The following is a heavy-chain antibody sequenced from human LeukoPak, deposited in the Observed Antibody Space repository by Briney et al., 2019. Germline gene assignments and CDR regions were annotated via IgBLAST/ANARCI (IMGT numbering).Heavy chain of an antibody. CDR1: GGSISNHY. V-gene: IGHV4-59*08. D-gene: IGHD2-21*01. CDR2: IHYSGST. J-gene: IGHJ4*02. Sequence: PSETPSLTCTVSGGSISNHYWSWIRQPPGKGLEWIGYIHYSGSTNYNASLKSRVTISADMSKNQFSLNLSSVTAADTAVYYCAGPYISRFNYWGQGTLITVSS. CDR3: AGPYISRFNY.